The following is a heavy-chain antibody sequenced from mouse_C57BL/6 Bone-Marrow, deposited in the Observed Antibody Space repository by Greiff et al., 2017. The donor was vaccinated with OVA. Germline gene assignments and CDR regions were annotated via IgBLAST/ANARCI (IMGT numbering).Heavy chain of an antibody. CDR2: IDPETGDT. CDR3: TTEDYGY. V-gene: IGHV14-4*01. J-gene: IGHJ2*01. CDR1: GFNITDDY. D-gene: IGHD1-1*01. Sequence: EVQLQQSGAELVRPGASVKLSCTASGFNITDDYMHWVKQRPEQGLEWIGWIDPETGDTEYAPKFQGKATITADTSSNTSYLQLSSLTSEDTAVYYCTTEDYGYWGQGTTLTVSS.